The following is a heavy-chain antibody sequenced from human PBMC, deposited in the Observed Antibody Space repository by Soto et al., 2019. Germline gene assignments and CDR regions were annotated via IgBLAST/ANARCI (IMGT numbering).Heavy chain of an antibody. Sequence: SVKVSCKASGGTFSSYAISWVRQAPGQGLEWMGGIIPIFGTANYAQKFQGRVTITADKSTSTAYMELSSLRSEDTAVYYCARASGYDPRSYYFDYWGQGTLVTVPS. CDR2: IIPIFGTA. D-gene: IGHD5-12*01. J-gene: IGHJ4*02. CDR3: ARASGYDPRSYYFDY. CDR1: GGTFSSYA. V-gene: IGHV1-69*06.